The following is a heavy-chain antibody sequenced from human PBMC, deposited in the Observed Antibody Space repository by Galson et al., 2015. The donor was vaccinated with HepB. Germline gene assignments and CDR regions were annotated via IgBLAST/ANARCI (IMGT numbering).Heavy chain of an antibody. CDR1: GFTFSSYS. V-gene: IGHV3-48*02. CDR3: ARDGKSGYIAVALGGD. Sequence: SLRLSCAASGFTFSSYSMNWVRQAPGKGLEWVSYISSSSSTIYYADSVKGRFTISRDNAKNSLYLQMNSLRDEDTAVYYCARDGKSGYIAVALGGDWGQGTLVTVSS. D-gene: IGHD6-19*01. CDR2: ISSSSSTI. J-gene: IGHJ4*02.